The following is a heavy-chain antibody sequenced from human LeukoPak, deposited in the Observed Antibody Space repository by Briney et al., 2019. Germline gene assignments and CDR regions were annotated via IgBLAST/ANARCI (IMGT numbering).Heavy chain of an antibody. J-gene: IGHJ4*02. D-gene: IGHD6-19*01. CDR3: AKDAAGPRGYYFDY. CDR2: ISSNSGTI. CDR1: GFTFDDYA. Sequence: GGSLRLSCGASGFTFDDYAMHWVRQGPGKGLEWVSGISSNSGTIGYADSVKGRFTISRDNAKNSLYLQMNSLRAEDTAVYYCAKDAAGPRGYYFDYWGQGTLVTVSS. V-gene: IGHV3-9*01.